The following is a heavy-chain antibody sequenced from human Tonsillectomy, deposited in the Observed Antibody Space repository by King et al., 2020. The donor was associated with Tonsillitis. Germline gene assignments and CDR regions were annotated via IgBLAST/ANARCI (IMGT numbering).Heavy chain of an antibody. Sequence: QVQLVESGGGVVQPGRSLRLSCVVSGFTFSSYGMHWVRQAPGKGLEWVAVIWYDGSNRDYVDSVKGRFTISRDDPKNTLYLQMNSLRAEDTAVYYCARKNDWYFDLWGRGTLVTVSS. V-gene: IGHV3-33*08. J-gene: IGHJ2*01. CDR1: GFTFSSYG. CDR3: ARKNDWYFDL. D-gene: IGHD1-1*01. CDR2: IWYDGSNR.